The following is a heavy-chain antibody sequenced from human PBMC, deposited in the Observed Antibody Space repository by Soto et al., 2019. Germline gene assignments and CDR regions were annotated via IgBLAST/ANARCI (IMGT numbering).Heavy chain of an antibody. CDR1: GYTFTSYA. CDR2: INAGNGNT. Sequence: QVQLVQSGAEVKKPGASVKVSCKASGYTFTSYAMHWVRQAPGQRLEWMGGINAGNGNTKYSQKFQGRVTITRDTSASTAYMELISLRSEDTAVYYCASALTSIAAAGTASWYYYYYGMDVWGQGTTVTVSS. D-gene: IGHD6-13*01. CDR3: ASALTSIAAAGTASWYYYYYGMDV. V-gene: IGHV1-3*01. J-gene: IGHJ6*01.